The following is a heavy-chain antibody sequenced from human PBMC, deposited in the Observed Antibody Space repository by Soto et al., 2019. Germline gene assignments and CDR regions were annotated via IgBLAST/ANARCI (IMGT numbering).Heavy chain of an antibody. V-gene: IGHV1-69*13. D-gene: IGHD6-13*01. CDR3: ARDYGAIAALPGYFDY. Sequence: SVKVSCKASGGTFSSYAISWVRQAPGQGLEWMGGIIPIFGTANYAQKFQGRVTITADESTSTAYMELSSLRSEDTAVYYCARDYGAIAALPGYFDYWGQGTLVTVSS. CDR1: GGTFSSYA. J-gene: IGHJ4*02. CDR2: IIPIFGTA.